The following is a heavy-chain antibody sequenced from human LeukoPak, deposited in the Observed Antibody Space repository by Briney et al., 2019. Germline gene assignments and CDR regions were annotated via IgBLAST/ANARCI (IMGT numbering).Heavy chain of an antibody. V-gene: IGHV4-59*01. CDR3: ARGLLRPWFDP. D-gene: IGHD3-16*01. CDR2: ISYTGST. Sequence: SETLSLTCTVSGGSITSYYWSWIRQPPGKGLEWIGYISYTGSTNYNPSFKGRVTISINTSKNQFSLKLSSVTAADTAVYYCARGLLRPWFDPWGQGTLVTVSS. J-gene: IGHJ5*02. CDR1: GGSITSYY.